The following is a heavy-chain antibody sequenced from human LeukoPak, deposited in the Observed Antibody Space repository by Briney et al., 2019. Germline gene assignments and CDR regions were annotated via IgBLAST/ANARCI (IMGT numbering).Heavy chain of an antibody. CDR1: GFTFSSYA. J-gene: IGHJ4*02. D-gene: IGHD5-12*01. Sequence: GGSLRLSCAASGFTFSSYAMSWVRQAPGKGLEWVSDISGSGGSTYYADSVKGRFTISRDNSKNTLYLQMNSLRAEDTAVYYCAKARVATPTLDYWGQGTLVTVSS. CDR2: ISGSGGST. CDR3: AKARVATPTLDY. V-gene: IGHV3-23*01.